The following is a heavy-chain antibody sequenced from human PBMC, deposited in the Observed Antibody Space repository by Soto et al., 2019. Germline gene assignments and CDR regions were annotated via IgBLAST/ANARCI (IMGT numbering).Heavy chain of an antibody. Sequence: AVKVSCKASGGTFSSYAISWVRQAPGQGLEWMGGIIPIFGTANYAQKFQGRVTITADKSTSTAYMELSSLRSEDTAVYYCASRYYDSSGYPTWGQGTLVTVSS. CDR1: GGTFSSYA. CDR3: ASRYYDSSGYPT. J-gene: IGHJ5*02. D-gene: IGHD3-22*01. CDR2: IIPIFGTA. V-gene: IGHV1-69*06.